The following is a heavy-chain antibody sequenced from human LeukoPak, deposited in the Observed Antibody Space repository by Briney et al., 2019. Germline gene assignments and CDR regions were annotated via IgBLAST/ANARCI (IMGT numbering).Heavy chain of an antibody. J-gene: IGHJ5*02. D-gene: IGHD2-2*01. CDR3: ARTRYYCSSTSCYRSHNWFDP. Sequence: PSETLSLTCAVYGGSFSGYYWSWIRQPPGKGLEWIGEINHSGSTNYNPSLKSRVTISVDTSKNQFSLKLSSVTAADTAVYYCARTRYYCSSTSCYRSHNWFDPWGQGTLVIVSS. V-gene: IGHV4-34*01. CDR1: GGSFSGYY. CDR2: INHSGST.